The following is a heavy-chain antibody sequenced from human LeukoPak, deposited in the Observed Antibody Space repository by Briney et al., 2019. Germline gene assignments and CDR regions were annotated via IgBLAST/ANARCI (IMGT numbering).Heavy chain of an antibody. D-gene: IGHD2-15*01. CDR1: GYSINNYW. V-gene: IGHV5-51*01. CDR3: ARQEYCSGASCYTWFDP. J-gene: IGHJ5*02. Sequence: GESLKISCKGSGYSINNYWIAWVRQMPGKGLEWVGIIYTADSDIRYSPSFQGQVTNSAGKATSPAYLQWNSLEASDTAMYYCARQEYCSGASCYTWFDPWGQGTLVTVSS. CDR2: IYTADSDI.